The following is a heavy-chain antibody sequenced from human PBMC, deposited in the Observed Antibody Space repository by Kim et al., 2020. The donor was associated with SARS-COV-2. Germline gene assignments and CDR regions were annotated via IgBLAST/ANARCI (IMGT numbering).Heavy chain of an antibody. D-gene: IGHD6-19*01. CDR2: IYYSGST. J-gene: IGHJ6*02. Sequence: SETLSLTCTVSGGSISSGGYYWSWIRQHPGKGLEWIGYIYYSGSTYYNPSLKSRVTISVDTSKNQFSLKLSSVTAADTAVYYCARTPTTYSSGWYGNYYYGMDVWGQGTTVTVSS. CDR3: ARTPTTYSSGWYGNYYYGMDV. CDR1: GGSISSGGYY. V-gene: IGHV4-31*03.